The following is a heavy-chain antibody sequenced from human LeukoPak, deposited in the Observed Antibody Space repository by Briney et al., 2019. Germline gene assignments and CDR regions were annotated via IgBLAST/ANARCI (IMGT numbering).Heavy chain of an antibody. CDR1: GGSISSYY. CDR2: IYYSGST. J-gene: IGHJ4*02. Sequence: SETLSLTCTVSGGSISSYYWSWIRQPPGKGLEWIGYIYYSGSTNYNPSLKSRVTISVDTSKNQFSLKLSSVTAADTAVYHCARASITMVRGVITRVFDYWGQGTLVTVSS. CDR3: ARASITMVRGVITRVFDY. D-gene: IGHD3-10*01. V-gene: IGHV4-59*01.